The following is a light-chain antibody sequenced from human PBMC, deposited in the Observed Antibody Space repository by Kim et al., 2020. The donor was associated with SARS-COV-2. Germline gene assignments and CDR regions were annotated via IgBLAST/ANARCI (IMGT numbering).Light chain of an antibody. CDR3: CSYAGNFTVI. Sequence: QSVLTQPASVSGSPGQSITFSCTGTSSDIGSYNLVSWYQHHTGKAPKLLIYEGTERPSGVSIRFSGSTSGNTASLTISGLQAADEADYYCCSYAGNFTVIFGGGTQLTVL. CDR2: EGT. V-gene: IGLV2-23*01. J-gene: IGLJ2*01. CDR1: SSDIGSYNL.